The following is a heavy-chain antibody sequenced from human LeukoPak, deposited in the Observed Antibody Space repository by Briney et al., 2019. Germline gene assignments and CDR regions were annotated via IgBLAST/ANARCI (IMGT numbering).Heavy chain of an antibody. D-gene: IGHD6-13*01. J-gene: IGHJ4*02. Sequence: GGSLRLSCAASEFTFSSSYMRWVRQAPGKGLEWVGHIKSETDGGTTDYAAPVRGRFTISRDASKNIVYLQMDSLKREDTGLYYCTVGHYSSLWGQGTLVTVSS. CDR3: TVGHYSSL. CDR1: EFTFSSSY. V-gene: IGHV3-15*01. CDR2: IKSETDGGTT.